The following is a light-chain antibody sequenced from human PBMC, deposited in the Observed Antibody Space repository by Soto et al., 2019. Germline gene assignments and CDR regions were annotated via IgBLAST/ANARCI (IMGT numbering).Light chain of an antibody. CDR2: DVS. V-gene: IGLV2-11*01. CDR3: CSYAGSYTWV. Sequence: QSALTQPRSVSGSPGQSVTFSCTGTSSDVGGYDCVSWYQQHPGKAPKFMIYDVSKRPSGVPDRFSGSKSGNTASLTISGLQIEDEADYYCCSYAGSYTWVFGGGTKLTVL. CDR1: SSDVGGYDC. J-gene: IGLJ3*02.